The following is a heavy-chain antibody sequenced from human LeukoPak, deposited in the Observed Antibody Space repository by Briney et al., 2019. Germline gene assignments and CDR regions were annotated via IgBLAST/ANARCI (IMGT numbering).Heavy chain of an antibody. J-gene: IGHJ6*03. CDR2: IYYSGST. CDR1: GGSISSSSYY. CDR3: ARSKAGSSSYGDYYYYYMDV. D-gene: IGHD6-6*01. Sequence: SETLSLTCTVSGGSISSSSYYWGWIRQPPGKGLEWIGSIYYSGSTYYNPSLKSRVTISVDTSKNQFSLKLSSVTAADTAVYYCARSKAGSSSYGDYYYYYMDVWGKGTTVTVSS. V-gene: IGHV4-39*01.